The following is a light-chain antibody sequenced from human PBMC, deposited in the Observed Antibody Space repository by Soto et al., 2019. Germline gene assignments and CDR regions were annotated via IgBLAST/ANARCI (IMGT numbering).Light chain of an antibody. CDR3: HYYDDSPPFP. Sequence: EIVLTQSPGTLSLSPGERATFSCRASQSVSSRFLAWYQQKPGQAPRLLIYGASSRATGIPDRFSGMGSGTDFTLTISRLEPEDFAVYYCHYYDDSPPFPFGPGTKLEIK. CDR1: QSVSSRF. V-gene: IGKV3-20*01. J-gene: IGKJ3*01. CDR2: GAS.